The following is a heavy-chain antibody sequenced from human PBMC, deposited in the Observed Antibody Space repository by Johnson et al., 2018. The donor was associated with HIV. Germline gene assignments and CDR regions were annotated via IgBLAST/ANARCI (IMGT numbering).Heavy chain of an antibody. CDR2: ISYDGSNK. CDR3: ARDPVQGYSYGPTHDAFDI. V-gene: IGHV3-30-3*01. Sequence: QLVESGGGLVQPGGSLILSCAASGFTFSRYWMHWVRQAPGKGLEWVAVISYDGSNKYYADSVKGRLTISRDNSKNTLYLQMNSLRAEDTAVYYCARDPVQGYSYGPTHDAFDIWGQGTMVTVSS. J-gene: IGHJ3*02. D-gene: IGHD5-18*01. CDR1: GFTFSRYW.